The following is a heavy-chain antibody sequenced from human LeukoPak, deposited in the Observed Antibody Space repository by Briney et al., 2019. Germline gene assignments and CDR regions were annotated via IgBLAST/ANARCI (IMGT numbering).Heavy chain of an antibody. Sequence: GASVKVSCKASGYTFTSYGISWVRQAPGQGLEWMGWISAYNGNTNYAQKLQGRVTMTTDTSTSTAYMELRSLRSDDTAVYYCARFLLAGTFVPMWPIHPELDYWGQGTLVTVSP. V-gene: IGHV1-18*01. CDR1: GYTFTSYG. CDR2: ISAYNGNT. CDR3: ARFLLAGTFVPMWPIHPELDY. D-gene: IGHD6-19*01. J-gene: IGHJ4*02.